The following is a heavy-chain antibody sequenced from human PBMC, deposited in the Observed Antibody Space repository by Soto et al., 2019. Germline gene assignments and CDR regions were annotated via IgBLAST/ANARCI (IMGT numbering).Heavy chain of an antibody. Sequence: GGSLRLSCAASGFTFSSYAMSWVRQAPGKGLEWVSAISGSGGSTYYADSVKGRFTISRDNSKNTLYLQMNSLRAEDTAVYYCAKADIVLMVYASGDFDYWGQGTLVTVSS. D-gene: IGHD2-8*01. J-gene: IGHJ4*02. CDR2: ISGSGGST. V-gene: IGHV3-23*01. CDR3: AKADIVLMVYASGDFDY. CDR1: GFTFSSYA.